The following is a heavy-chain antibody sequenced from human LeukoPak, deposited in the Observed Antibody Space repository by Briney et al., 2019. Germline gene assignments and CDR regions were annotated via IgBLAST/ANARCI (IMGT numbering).Heavy chain of an antibody. Sequence: GRSLRLSCAASGFTFNNYGMHWVRQAPGKGLEWVAVIATDGRDKKYADSVKGRFAISRDNSKNTLYLEMNSLRPEDTAVYHCAKDSKVAAAGYFFDYWGQGTLVTVSS. CDR2: IATDGRDK. V-gene: IGHV3-30*18. D-gene: IGHD6-13*01. CDR3: AKDSKVAAAGYFFDY. J-gene: IGHJ4*02. CDR1: GFTFNNYG.